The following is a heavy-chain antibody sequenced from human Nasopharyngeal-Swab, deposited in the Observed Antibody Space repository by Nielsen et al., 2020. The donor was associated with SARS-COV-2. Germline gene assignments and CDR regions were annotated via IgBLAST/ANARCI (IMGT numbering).Heavy chain of an antibody. CDR3: ARGYCSGGSCYSDYHYGMDV. CDR2: IYTSGST. Sequence: GKGLEWIGRIYTSGSTNYNPSLKSRVTISVDTSKNQFSLKLSSVTAADTAVYYCARGYCSGGSCYSDYHYGMDVWGQGTTVTVSS. V-gene: IGHV4-61*02. D-gene: IGHD2-15*01. J-gene: IGHJ6*02.